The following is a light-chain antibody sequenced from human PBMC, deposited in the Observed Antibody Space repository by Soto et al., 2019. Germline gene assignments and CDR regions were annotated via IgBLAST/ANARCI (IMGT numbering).Light chain of an antibody. CDR1: ISDIGGYNF. CDR2: DVN. V-gene: IGLV2-14*01. J-gene: IGLJ2*01. Sequence: QSVLTQPASVSGSPGQSITISCTGTISDIGGYNFISWYQHHPGKAPKLVIYDVNNRPSGISYRFSGSKSGNTASLTISGRQDEDEADYYCASYSRTTTLVFGGGTKLTVL. CDR3: ASYSRTTTLV.